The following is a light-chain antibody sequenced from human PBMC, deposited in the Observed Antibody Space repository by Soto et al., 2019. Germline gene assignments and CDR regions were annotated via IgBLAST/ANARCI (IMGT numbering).Light chain of an antibody. CDR3: QQYNNWPTWT. J-gene: IGKJ1*01. Sequence: DIVMTQSPATLSVSPGERATLSCRASQSVSSNLAWYQQKPGQAPRLLIYGASTRATGIPARFSGGGSGTEFTLTISSLQSEDFAVYYCQQYNNWPTWTFGQGTKVDIK. V-gene: IGKV3-15*01. CDR2: GAS. CDR1: QSVSSN.